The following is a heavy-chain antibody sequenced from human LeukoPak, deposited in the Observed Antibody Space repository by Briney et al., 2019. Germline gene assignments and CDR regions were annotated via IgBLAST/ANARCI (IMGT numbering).Heavy chain of an antibody. CDR1: GGSISSYY. J-gene: IGHJ4*02. CDR3: ASGSSWYCLDY. CDR2: IYYSGST. V-gene: IGHV4-59*01. D-gene: IGHD6-13*01. Sequence: SETLSLTCTVSGGSISSYYLSWIRQPPGKGLEWIGYIYYSGSTNYNPSLKSRVTISVDTSKNQFSLKLSSVTAADTAVYYCASGSSWYCLDYWGQGTLVTVSS.